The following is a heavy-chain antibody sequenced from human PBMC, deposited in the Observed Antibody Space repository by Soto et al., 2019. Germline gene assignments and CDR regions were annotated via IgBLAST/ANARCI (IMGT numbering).Heavy chain of an antibody. CDR2: INPKSGGT. J-gene: IGHJ4*02. Sequence: ASVQVFCKPSGYSFTRYSVHWVRQAPGHGPEWMGWINPKSGGTKYAQKFQGRVTMTRDTSISTVFMELSRVTSDDTAVYYCAREGVSRGNFITGKLFDYWGQGSLVTVSS. CDR1: GYSFTRYS. D-gene: IGHD1-20*01. CDR3: AREGVSRGNFITGKLFDY. V-gene: IGHV1-2*02.